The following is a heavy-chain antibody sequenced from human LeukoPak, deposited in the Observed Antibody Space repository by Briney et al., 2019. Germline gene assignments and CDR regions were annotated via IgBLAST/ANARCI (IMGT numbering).Heavy chain of an antibody. CDR2: IWYDGSNK. V-gene: IGHV3-33*01. D-gene: IGHD4-17*01. J-gene: IGHJ6*03. CDR3: ARTTVTSLHYYYYMDV. Sequence: RGSLRLSCAASGFAFSSYGMHWVRQAPGKGLEWVAVIWYDGSNKYYADSVKGRFTISRDNSKNTLYLQMNSLRAEDTAVYYCARTTVTSLHYYYYMDVWGKGTTVTVSS. CDR1: GFAFSSYG.